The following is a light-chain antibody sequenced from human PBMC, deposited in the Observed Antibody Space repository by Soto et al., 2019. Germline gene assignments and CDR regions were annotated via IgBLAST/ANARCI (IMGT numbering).Light chain of an antibody. CDR2: GAS. Sequence: EIVMTQSPATLSVSPGERATLSCRASQSVGSNLAWYQQKPGQAPRLPIYGASTRAPGIPARFSGSGSGTEFTLNISSLQSEDFALYFCQQYNNWPPDRTFGQGTKVEIK. CDR1: QSVGSN. J-gene: IGKJ1*01. CDR3: QQYNNWPPDRT. V-gene: IGKV3-15*01.